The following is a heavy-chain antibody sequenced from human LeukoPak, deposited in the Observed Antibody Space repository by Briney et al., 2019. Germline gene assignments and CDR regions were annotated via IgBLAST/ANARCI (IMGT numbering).Heavy chain of an antibody. J-gene: IGHJ4*02. Sequence: SETLSLTCTVSGGSISSYYWSWIRQPPGKGLEWIGYIYYSGSTNYNPSLKSRVTISVDTSKNQFSLKLSSVTAADTAVYYCARDLKTSGWYGDFDYWGQGTLVTVSS. CDR3: ARDLKTSGWYGDFDY. V-gene: IGHV4-59*01. CDR1: GGSISSYY. D-gene: IGHD6-19*01. CDR2: IYYSGST.